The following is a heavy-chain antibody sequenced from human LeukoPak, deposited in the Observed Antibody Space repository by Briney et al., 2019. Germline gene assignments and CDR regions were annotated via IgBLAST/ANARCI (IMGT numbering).Heavy chain of an antibody. CDR2: ISGSGGST. D-gene: IGHD3-10*01. CDR3: AKDRHLWTHFDY. Sequence: GGSLRLSCAASGFTFSSYAMSWVRQAPGKGLEWVSAISGSGGSTYYADSVKGRFTISRDNSKNTLYLQMNSLRAEDTAVYCCAKDRHLWTHFDYWGQGTLVTVSS. J-gene: IGHJ4*02. V-gene: IGHV3-23*01. CDR1: GFTFSSYA.